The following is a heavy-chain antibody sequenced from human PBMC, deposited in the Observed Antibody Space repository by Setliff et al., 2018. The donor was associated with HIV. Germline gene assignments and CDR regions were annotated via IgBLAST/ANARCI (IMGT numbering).Heavy chain of an antibody. D-gene: IGHD3-3*01. CDR1: GFIFTDYH. CDR2: FNPNSGVT. CDR3: AREPSGDFWSGYSSRGLDY. V-gene: IGHV1-2*06. J-gene: IGHJ4*02. Sequence: ASVKVSCKASGFIFTDYHIHWVRQAPGQGPEWMGRFNPNSGVTNSPQEFQGRVTMTRDTSINTAYMELTRLTSDDTAFYYCAREPSGDFWSGYSSRGLDYWGRGTLVTVS.